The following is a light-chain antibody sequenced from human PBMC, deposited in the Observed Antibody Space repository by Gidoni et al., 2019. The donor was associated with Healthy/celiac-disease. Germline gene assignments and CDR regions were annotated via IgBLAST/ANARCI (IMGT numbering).Light chain of an antibody. CDR1: QGISSY. CDR2: ASS. Sequence: AIRMTQAPSSFSASPGDRVTITCRASQGISSYLAWYQQKQGKAPKLLIYASSTLQSGVPSRFSGSVSGTDFTLPISCLQSEDFATYYFQQYYSYPRTFGQGTKVEIK. J-gene: IGKJ1*01. V-gene: IGKV1-8*01. CDR3: QQYYSYPRT.